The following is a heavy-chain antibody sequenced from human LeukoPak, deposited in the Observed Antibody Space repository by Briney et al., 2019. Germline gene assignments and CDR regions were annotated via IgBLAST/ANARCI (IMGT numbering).Heavy chain of an antibody. Sequence: GGSLRISCKGSGYSFTSYWISWVRQMPGKGLEWMGRIDPSDSYTNYSPSFQGHVTISADKSISTAYLQWSSLKASDTAMYYCATRTTVTTFNDYWGQGTLVTVSS. CDR2: IDPSDSYT. CDR3: ATRTTVTTFNDY. CDR1: GYSFTSYW. D-gene: IGHD4-17*01. V-gene: IGHV5-10-1*01. J-gene: IGHJ4*02.